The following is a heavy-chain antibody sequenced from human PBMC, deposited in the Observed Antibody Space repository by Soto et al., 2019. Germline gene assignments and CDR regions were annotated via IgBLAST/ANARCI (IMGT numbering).Heavy chain of an antibody. CDR3: AKDYYRVVVTAIFDY. J-gene: IGHJ4*02. CDR1: GFTFSSYA. Sequence: EVQLLESGGGLVQPGGSLRLSCAASGFTFSSYAMSWVGQAPGKGLEWVSAISGSGGSTYYADSVKGRFTISRDNSKNTLYLQMNSLRAEDTAVYYCAKDYYRVVVTAIFDYWGQGTLVTVSS. D-gene: IGHD2-21*02. CDR2: ISGSGGST. V-gene: IGHV3-23*01.